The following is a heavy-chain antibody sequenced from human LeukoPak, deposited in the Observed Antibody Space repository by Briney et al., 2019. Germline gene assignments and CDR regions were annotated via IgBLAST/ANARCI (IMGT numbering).Heavy chain of an antibody. CDR2: IKQDGSEK. Sequence: PGGSLRLSCAASGFTFSSYWMSWVRQAPGKGLEWVAHIKQDGSEKYYVDSVKGRFTISRDNAKNSLYLQMNSLRAEDTAVYYCARDISYDFWSGYSFKAFDIWGQGTMVTVSS. CDR3: ARDISYDFWSGYSFKAFDI. V-gene: IGHV3-7*01. J-gene: IGHJ3*02. CDR1: GFTFSSYW. D-gene: IGHD3-3*01.